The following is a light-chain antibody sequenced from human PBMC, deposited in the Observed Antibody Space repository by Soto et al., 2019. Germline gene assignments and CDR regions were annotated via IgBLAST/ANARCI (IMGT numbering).Light chain of an antibody. CDR1: QPISDF. Sequence: DIQMTQSPTSLSACVGDNVTITCRASQPISDFLNWYQQKPGKAPVLLIYSISKLHSGVPSRFSGRGSGTDFTLTISRLQPDDFSPYYCQQSYSVPLTFGGGTNVEIK. V-gene: IGKV1-39*01. CDR2: SIS. J-gene: IGKJ4*01. CDR3: QQSYSVPLT.